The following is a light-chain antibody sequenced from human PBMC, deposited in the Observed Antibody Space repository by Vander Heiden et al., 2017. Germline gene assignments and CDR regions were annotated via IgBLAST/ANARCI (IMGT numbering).Light chain of an antibody. CDR2: DAS. CDR1: QSVSSY. J-gene: IGKJ4*01. CDR3: QQRSNWPAA. Sequence: EIGLTQSPATRSLSQGERATLSCRASQSVSSYLAWYQQKPGQAPRLLIYDASNRATGVPARFSGSGSERDFTLTISSLEPEDFAIYYCQQRSNWPAAFGGGTMVEIK. V-gene: IGKV3-11*02.